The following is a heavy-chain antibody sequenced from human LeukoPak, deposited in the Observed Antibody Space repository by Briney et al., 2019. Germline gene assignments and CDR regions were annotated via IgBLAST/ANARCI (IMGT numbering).Heavy chain of an antibody. CDR2: IYPGDSDT. V-gene: IGHV5-51*01. J-gene: IGHJ5*02. D-gene: IGHD6-13*01. CDR1: RPPFTTYF. Sequence: KISSTGTRPPFTTYFIGYPRHTPAKTPTPTPLIYPGDSDTSYSPSFQGQVTISADKSSSTAYLQWSSLKASDTAMYYCARQQQLVPGWFDPWGQGTLVTVSS. CDR3: ARQQQLVPGWFDP.